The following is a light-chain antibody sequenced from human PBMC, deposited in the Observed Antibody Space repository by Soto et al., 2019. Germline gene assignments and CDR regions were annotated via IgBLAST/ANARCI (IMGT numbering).Light chain of an antibody. Sequence: EIVMKQSPATLSMSPEERAILSCRASQSVGNNLAWYQQKPGQAPRLLIHGASTRATGIPARFSGSGSATEFTLTISSLQPEDSAVYYCQQNDDWPRTFGQGTKV. V-gene: IGKV3-15*01. CDR1: QSVGNN. J-gene: IGKJ1*01. CDR3: QQNDDWPRT. CDR2: GAS.